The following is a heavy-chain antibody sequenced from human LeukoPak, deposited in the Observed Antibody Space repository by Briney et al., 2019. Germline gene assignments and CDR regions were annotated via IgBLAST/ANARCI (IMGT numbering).Heavy chain of an antibody. V-gene: IGHV3-9*03. CDR1: GFTFDDYA. CDR2: ISWNSGSI. Sequence: GGSLRLSCAASGFTFDDYAMHWVRQAPGKGLEWVSGISWNSGSIGYADSVKGRFTISRDNAKNSLYLQMNSLRAEDMALYYCAKDKGYNYGYFDYWGQGTLVTVSS. J-gene: IGHJ4*02. D-gene: IGHD5-18*01. CDR3: AKDKGYNYGYFDY.